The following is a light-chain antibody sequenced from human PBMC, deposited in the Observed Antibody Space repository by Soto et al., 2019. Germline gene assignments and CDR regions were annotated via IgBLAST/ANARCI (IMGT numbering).Light chain of an antibody. CDR1: QSVSGSY. J-gene: IGKJ1*01. CDR3: QQYGSSPRT. V-gene: IGKV3-20*01. Sequence: EIVLTQSPGTLSLSPGERATLSCRASQSVSGSYLAWYRQKPGQAPRLLIYGASSRAAGTPDRFSGSGSGTDFTLTISRLEAEDFAVYYCQQYGSSPRTFGQGTKVEIK. CDR2: GAS.